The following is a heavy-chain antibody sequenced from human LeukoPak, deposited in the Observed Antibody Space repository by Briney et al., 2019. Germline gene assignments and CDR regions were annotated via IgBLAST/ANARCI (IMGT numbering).Heavy chain of an antibody. D-gene: IGHD6-19*01. CDR1: GLTLSSHS. CDR2: ITSGSAL. CDR3: AKEKTGWSGVIES. J-gene: IGHJ4*02. Sequence: GGSLRLSCEASGLTLSSHSMTRVRQVPGKGLEWVSSITSGSALHYADSVRGRFTISRDTSRNTLHLQMNSLRAEDTGLYYCAKEKTGWSGVIESWGRGTLVTVSS. V-gene: IGHV3-23*01.